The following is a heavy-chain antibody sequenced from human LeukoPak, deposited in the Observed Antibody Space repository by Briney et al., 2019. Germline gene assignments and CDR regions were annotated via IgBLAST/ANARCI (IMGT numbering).Heavy chain of an antibody. V-gene: IGHV4-59*01. J-gene: IGHJ1*01. CDR2: IYYSGST. Sequence: MPSETLSLTCTVSGGSMSGYFWSWIRQPPGKGLEWNGYIYYSGSTNYNPSLKSRVTISVDTSKNQFPLKLSSVTAADTAVYYCARSITSSWYGDFQHWGQGTLVTVSS. CDR3: ARSITSSWYGDFQH. CDR1: GGSMSGYF. D-gene: IGHD6-13*01.